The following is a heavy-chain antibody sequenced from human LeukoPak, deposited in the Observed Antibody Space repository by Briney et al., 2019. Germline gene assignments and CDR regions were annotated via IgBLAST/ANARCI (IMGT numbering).Heavy chain of an antibody. CDR2: IYYSGST. Sequence: KPSETLSLTCTVSGGSISSYYWSWIRQPPGKGLEWIGYIYYSGSTNYNPSLKSRVTISVDTSKHQFSLKLSSVTAADTAVYYCARDLYGSGSHYYYGMDVWGQGTTVTVSS. D-gene: IGHD3-10*01. V-gene: IGHV4-59*01. J-gene: IGHJ6*02. CDR3: ARDLYGSGSHYYYGMDV. CDR1: GGSISSYY.